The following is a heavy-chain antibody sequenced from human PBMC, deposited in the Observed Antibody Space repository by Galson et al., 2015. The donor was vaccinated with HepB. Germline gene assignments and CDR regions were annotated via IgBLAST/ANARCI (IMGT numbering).Heavy chain of an antibody. J-gene: IGHJ4*02. Sequence: LRLSCAASGFTFSTYWMSWVRQAPGKGLEWVANIKQDGSEKYYVDSVKGRFTISRDNAKKSLYLQMNSLRAEDTAMYYCARDGHYYDSSGRFDYWGQGTLVTVSS. D-gene: IGHD3-22*01. CDR1: GFTFSTYW. CDR3: ARDGHYYDSSGRFDY. CDR2: IKQDGSEK. V-gene: IGHV3-7*01.